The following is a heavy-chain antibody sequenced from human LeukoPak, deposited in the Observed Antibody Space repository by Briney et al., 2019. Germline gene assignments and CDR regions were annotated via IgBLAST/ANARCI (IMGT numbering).Heavy chain of an antibody. V-gene: IGHV4-39*07. CDR3: ARWRGYDLGFDY. J-gene: IGHJ4*02. CDR2: IYYSGST. D-gene: IGHD3-3*01. Sequence: SETLSLTCTVSGVSISSSSYSWGWIRQPPGKGLEWIGSIYYSGSTYYNPSLKSRVTISVDTSKNQFSLKLSSVTAADTAVYYCARWRGYDLGFDYWGQGTLVTVSS. CDR1: GVSISSSSYS.